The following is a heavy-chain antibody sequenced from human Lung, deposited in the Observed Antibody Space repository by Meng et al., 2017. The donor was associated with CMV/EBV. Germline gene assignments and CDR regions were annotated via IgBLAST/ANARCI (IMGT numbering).Heavy chain of an antibody. J-gene: IGHJ6*02. CDR1: GFSVNSNF. CDR2: IYTGGIT. CDR3: ARDLRPSGGGMDV. D-gene: IGHD2-8*02. Sequence: GESLKISCAASGFSVNSNFMNWVRQALGKGLEWVSVIYTGGITYYADSVKGRFNISRDNSKNTVHLQMNNLRPGDTAVYYCARDLRPSGGGMDVWGQGTTVTVSS. V-gene: IGHV3-53*01.